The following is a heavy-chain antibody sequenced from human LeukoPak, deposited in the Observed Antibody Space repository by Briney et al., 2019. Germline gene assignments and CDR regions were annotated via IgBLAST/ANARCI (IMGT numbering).Heavy chain of an antibody. D-gene: IGHD3-3*01. Sequence: QPGGSLRLSCAASGFTFSSYGMHWVRQAPGKGLEWVAVIWYGGSNKYYADSVKGRFTISRDNSKNTLYLQMNSLRAEDTAVYYCARKYDFWSGYSDYWGQGTLVTVSS. CDR3: ARKYDFWSGYSDY. CDR2: IWYGGSNK. CDR1: GFTFSSYG. V-gene: IGHV3-33*08. J-gene: IGHJ4*02.